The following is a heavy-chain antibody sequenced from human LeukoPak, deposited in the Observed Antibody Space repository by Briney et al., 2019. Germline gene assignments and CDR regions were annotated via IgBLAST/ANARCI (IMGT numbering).Heavy chain of an antibody. CDR3: ARAAYYYDSSGYYFDY. CDR1: GGTFSSYA. D-gene: IGHD3-22*01. V-gene: IGHV1-69*05. CDR2: IIPIFGTA. J-gene: IGHJ4*02. Sequence: SVKVSCKASGGTFSSYAISWVRQAPGQGLEWMGGIIPIFGTANYAQKFQGRVTITMDESTSTAYMELSSLRSEDTAVYYCARAAYYYDSSGYYFDYWGQGTLVTVSS.